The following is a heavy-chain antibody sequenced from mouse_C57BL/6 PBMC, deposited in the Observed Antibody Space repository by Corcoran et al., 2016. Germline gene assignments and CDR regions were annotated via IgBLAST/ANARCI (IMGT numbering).Heavy chain of an antibody. CDR3: ARAVTFDY. V-gene: IGHV1-19*01. CDR2: IYPYNGGT. D-gene: IGHD2-1*01. CDR1: GYTFSDYY. Sequence: EVQLQQSGPVLVKPGASVKMSCKASGYTFSDYYMNWVKQSHGKSLEWIGVIYPYNGGTSYNQKFKGKATLTVDKSSSTAYMELNSLTSEDSAVYYCARAVTFDYWGQGTTLTVSS. J-gene: IGHJ2*01.